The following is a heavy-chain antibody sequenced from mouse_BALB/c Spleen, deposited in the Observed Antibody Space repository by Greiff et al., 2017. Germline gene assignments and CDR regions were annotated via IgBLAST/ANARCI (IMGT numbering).Heavy chain of an antibody. V-gene: IGHV3-2*02. D-gene: IGHD1-1*01. CDR3: ARLGYYGSSYEAMDY. J-gene: IGHJ4*01. CDR2: ISYSGST. CDR1: GYSITSDYA. Sequence: VQLKQSGPGLVKPSQSLSLTCTVTGYSITSDYAWNWIRQFPGNKLEWMGYISYSGSTSYNPSLKSRISITRDTSKNQFFLQLNSVTTEDTATYYCARLGYYGSSYEAMDYWGQGTSVTVSS.